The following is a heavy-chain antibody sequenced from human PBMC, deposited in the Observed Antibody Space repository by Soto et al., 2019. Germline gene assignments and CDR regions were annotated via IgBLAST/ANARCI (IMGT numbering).Heavy chain of an antibody. CDR2: KHDSGSS. CDR3: VRQRGSWYGGSCYPLTWFHP. D-gene: IGHD2-15*01. J-gene: IGHJ5*02. V-gene: IGHV4-39*01. CDR1: GVSISSSSYY. Sequence: QLQLQGWGPGLVRPSETLSLTCTVSGVSISSSSYYRAWSRQTPGRGLEGIGSKHDSGSSYYNPSVQCRAIISVDTFKNQFSLEVGSVTAADTALYYCVRQRGSWYGGSCYPLTWFHPWGQGTLVTVSS.